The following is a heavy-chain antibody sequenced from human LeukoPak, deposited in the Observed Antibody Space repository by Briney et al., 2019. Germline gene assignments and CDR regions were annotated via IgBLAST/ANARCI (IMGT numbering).Heavy chain of an antibody. J-gene: IGHJ4*02. V-gene: IGHV3-48*03. CDR1: GFMFTSYE. CDR2: ISSSGSTV. CDR3: AREVLGGFDY. D-gene: IGHD2/OR15-2a*01. Sequence: GGSLRLSCAASGFMFTSYEMNWVRQAPGKGLEWVAHISSSGSTVYSADSVKGRFTITRDNARNSLYLQMSSLRVEDTAVYYCAREVLGGFDYWGQGTLATVSS.